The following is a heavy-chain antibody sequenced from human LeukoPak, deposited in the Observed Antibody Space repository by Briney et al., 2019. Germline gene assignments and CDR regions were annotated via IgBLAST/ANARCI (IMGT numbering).Heavy chain of an antibody. CDR2: SYHSGST. J-gene: IGHJ4*02. Sequence: PSETLSLTCAVSGCSISSGGYAWGWLRQPPGKGLEWIVYSYHSGSTYYNPSLKSRVTISVDRSKNQFSLKLSSVTAADTAVYYCAREALFGRYFDYWGQGTLVTVSS. CDR3: AREALFGRYFDY. V-gene: IGHV4-30-2*01. D-gene: IGHD3-3*01. CDR1: GCSISSGGYA.